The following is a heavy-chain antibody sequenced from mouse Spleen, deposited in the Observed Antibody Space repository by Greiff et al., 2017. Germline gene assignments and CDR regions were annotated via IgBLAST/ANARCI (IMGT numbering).Heavy chain of an antibody. V-gene: IGHV5-9*04. CDR2: ISSGGGNT. Sequence: EVKLVESGGGLVKPGGSLKLSCAASGFTFSSYAMSWVRQTPEKRLEWVATISSGGGNTYYPDSVKGRFTISRDNAKNTLYLQMSSLKSGDTAMYYCARNDVEFAYWGQGTLVTVSA. D-gene: IGHD2-12*01. J-gene: IGHJ3*01. CDR3: ARNDVEFAY. CDR1: GFTFSSYA.